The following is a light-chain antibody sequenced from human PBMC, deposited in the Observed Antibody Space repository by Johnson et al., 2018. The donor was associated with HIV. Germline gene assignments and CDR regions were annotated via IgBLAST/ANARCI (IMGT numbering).Light chain of an antibody. CDR3: VGWDSSLSGYV. J-gene: IGLJ1*01. CDR2: DNN. Sequence: QSVLTQPPSVYAAPGQKVTISCSGSSSNIGNNYVSWYQQLPGTAPKLLIYDNNKRPSGIPDRFSGSKSGTSATLGITGLQTGDEADYYCVGWDSSLSGYVFGTGTTVTVL. V-gene: IGLV1-51*01. CDR1: SSNIGNNY.